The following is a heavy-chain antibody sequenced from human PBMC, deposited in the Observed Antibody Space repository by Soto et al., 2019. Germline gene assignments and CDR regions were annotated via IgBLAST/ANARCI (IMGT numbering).Heavy chain of an antibody. CDR3: ARESFSRGGAILDDPKKRIIYFDY. Sequence: QVQLVESGGGVVQPGRSLRLSCAASGFTFSSYGMHWVRQAPGKGLEWVAVIWYDGSNKYYADSVKGRFTISRDNSKNTLYLQMNSLRAEDTAVYYCARESFSRGGAILDDPKKRIIYFDYWGQGTLVTVSS. J-gene: IGHJ4*02. CDR2: IWYDGSNK. V-gene: IGHV3-33*01. D-gene: IGHD3-16*01. CDR1: GFTFSSYG.